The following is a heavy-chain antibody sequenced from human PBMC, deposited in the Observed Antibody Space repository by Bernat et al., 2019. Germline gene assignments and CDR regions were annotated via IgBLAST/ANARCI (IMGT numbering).Heavy chain of an antibody. D-gene: IGHD4-23*01. CDR3: ARLLGGYYYYGMDV. CDR1: GGSVSGRKYF. CDR2: AYDGGGT. V-gene: IGHV4-39*01. Sequence: QLQLQESGPGLVRPSETLSLTCAVSGGSVSGRKYFWGWIRQPPGKGLEWIGSAYDGGGTYYNPSLKSRVTISLDTSNNQFSLKLSSVTAADTAVYYCARLLGGYYYYGMDVWGQGTTVTVSS. J-gene: IGHJ6*02.